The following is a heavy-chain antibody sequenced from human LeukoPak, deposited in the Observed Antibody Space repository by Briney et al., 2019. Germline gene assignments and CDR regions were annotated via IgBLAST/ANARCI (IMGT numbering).Heavy chain of an antibody. CDR2: INPGNSDT. J-gene: IGHJ4*02. V-gene: IGHV5-51*01. CDR3: ARQGPGGSGWYLDY. Sequence: GESLKISCKGSGYGFTTCWIGWVRQMPGKGLEWMGVINPGNSDTRYSPSFQGQVTISADKSISTAYLQWSSLKASDTAVYYCARQGPGGSGWYLDYCGQGTLVTVSS. CDR1: GYGFTTCW. D-gene: IGHD6-19*01.